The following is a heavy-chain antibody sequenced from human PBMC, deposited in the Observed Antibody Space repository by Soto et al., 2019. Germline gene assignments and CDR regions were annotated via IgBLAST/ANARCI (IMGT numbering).Heavy chain of an antibody. CDR1: GFTFSSYG. V-gene: IGHV3-33*01. CDR2: IWYDGSNK. J-gene: IGHJ6*02. Sequence: QVQLVESGGGVVQPGRSLRLSCAASGFTFSSYGMHWVRQAPGKGLEWVAVIWYDGSNKYYADSVKGRFTISRDNSKNTLYLQMNSLRAVDTAVYYCARDGRTGTTSRYYYGMDVWGQGTTVTVSS. CDR3: ARDGRTGTTSRYYYGMDV. D-gene: IGHD1-7*01.